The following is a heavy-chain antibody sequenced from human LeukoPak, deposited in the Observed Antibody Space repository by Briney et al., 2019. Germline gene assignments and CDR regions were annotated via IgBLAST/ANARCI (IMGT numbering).Heavy chain of an antibody. CDR1: GYTFTSYW. J-gene: IGHJ4*02. CDR2: IDPSDSYT. CDR3: AGGYYDTSPLGY. V-gene: IGHV5-10-1*01. Sequence: GESLKISCKGSGYTFTSYWISWVRQMPGEGLEWVGSIDPSDSYTNYSPSFQGHVTISGDKSISTAYLQWSSLKASDTAMYYCAGGYYDTSPLGYWGQGTLVIVSS. D-gene: IGHD3-22*01.